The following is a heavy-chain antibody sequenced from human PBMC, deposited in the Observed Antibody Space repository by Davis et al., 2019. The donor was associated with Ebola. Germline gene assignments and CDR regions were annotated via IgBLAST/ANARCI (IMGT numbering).Heavy chain of an antibody. J-gene: IGHJ4*02. CDR1: GGSISNYY. CDR3: ARGPDYYGSGSFGD. CDR2: INHSGST. Sequence: MPGGSLRLSCTVSGGSISNYYWSWIRQPPGKGLEWIGEINHSGSTNYNPSLKSRVTISVDTSKNQFSLKLSSVTAADTAVYYCARGPDYYGSGSFGDWGQGTLVTVSS. D-gene: IGHD3-10*01. V-gene: IGHV4-34*01.